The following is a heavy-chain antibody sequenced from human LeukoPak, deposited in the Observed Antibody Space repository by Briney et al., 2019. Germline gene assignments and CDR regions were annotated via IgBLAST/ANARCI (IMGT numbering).Heavy chain of an antibody. V-gene: IGHV1-2*02. D-gene: IGHD1-1*01. CDR1: GYTFTGYY. CDR3: ASPTGTSDYYYGMDV. J-gene: IGHJ6*02. Sequence: ASVKVSCKASGYTFTGYYMHWVRQAPGQGLEWMGWINPKSGGTKYAQRFQGRVTMTSDTSISTAYMELSRLRSDDTAVYYCASPTGTSDYYYGMDVWGQGTTVTVSS. CDR2: INPKSGGT.